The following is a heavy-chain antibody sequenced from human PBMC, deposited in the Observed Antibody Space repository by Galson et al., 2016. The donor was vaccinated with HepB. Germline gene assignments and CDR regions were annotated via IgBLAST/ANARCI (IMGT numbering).Heavy chain of an antibody. CDR3: ARRSTNYYFGMDV. J-gene: IGHJ6*02. CDR2: IRSDGST. Sequence: ETLSLTCSVSGDSITSSGYYWGWIRQPPGKGLEWIGSIRSDGSTYYSPSLKSRVTISVDTSKNQFSLRLNSVTAADTAVYYCARRSTNYYFGMDVWGQGTTVIVSS. CDR1: GDSITSSGYY. V-gene: IGHV4-39*01.